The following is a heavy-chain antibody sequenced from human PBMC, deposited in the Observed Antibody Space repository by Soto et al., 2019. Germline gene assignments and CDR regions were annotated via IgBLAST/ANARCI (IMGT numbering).Heavy chain of an antibody. CDR2: IIPIFGTA. D-gene: IGHD6-19*01. CDR3: ARDSIAVAGSVTGGYYYYYGMDV. Sequence: GPSVKVSCKASGGTFSSYAISWVRQAPGQGLEWMGGIIPIFGTANYAQKFQGRVTITADESTSTAYMELSSLRSEDTAVYYCARDSIAVAGSVTGGYYYYYGMDVWGQGTTVTVSS. V-gene: IGHV1-69*13. J-gene: IGHJ6*02. CDR1: GGTFSSYA.